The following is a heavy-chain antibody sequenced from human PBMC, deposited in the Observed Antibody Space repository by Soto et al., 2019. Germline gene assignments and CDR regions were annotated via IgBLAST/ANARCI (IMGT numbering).Heavy chain of an antibody. V-gene: IGHV4-59*01. CDR1: GGSISNYF. Sequence: PSETLSLTCTVSGGSISNYFWSWIRQPPGKGLEWIGYIHYSRKSSYSPSLKSRLTLSVDSSRNQFSLNLRSVTAADTATYYCARDYFPGGWGSFDPWGKGILVTVSS. D-gene: IGHD3-16*01. CDR3: ARDYFPGGWGSFDP. CDR2: IHYSRKS. J-gene: IGHJ5*02.